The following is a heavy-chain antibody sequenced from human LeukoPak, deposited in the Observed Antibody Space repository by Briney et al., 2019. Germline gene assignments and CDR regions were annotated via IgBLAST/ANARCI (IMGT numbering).Heavy chain of an antibody. CDR3: AREKGLGVISPYYDY. V-gene: IGHV3-53*01. J-gene: IGHJ4*02. CDR1: GLTVRNNY. D-gene: IGHD3-10*01. Sequence: GGSLRLSCAASGLTVRNNYMSWVRQAPGKGLEWVSVIYSDGSTYYEDSVKGRFTISRDTSKNTLSLQMNSLRVEDTAVYYCAREKGLGVISPYYDYWGQGTLVTVSS. CDR2: IYSDGST.